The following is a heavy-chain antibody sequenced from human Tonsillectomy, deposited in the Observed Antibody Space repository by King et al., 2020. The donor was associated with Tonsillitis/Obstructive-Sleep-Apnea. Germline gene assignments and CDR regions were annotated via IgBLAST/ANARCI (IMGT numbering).Heavy chain of an antibody. CDR2: ISEDGNNK. V-gene: IGHV3-30*18. D-gene: IGHD6-25*01. CDR1: GFTFSSFG. Sequence: VQLVESGGGVVQPGRSLRLSCAASGFTFSSFGMHWVRQAPGKGLEWVAVISEDGNNKDYADSVKGRFTISRDTSKNTLYLQMNSLRAEDTAIYYCAKEQAAWDAFDIWGQGTMVTVSS. J-gene: IGHJ3*02. CDR3: AKEQAAWDAFDI.